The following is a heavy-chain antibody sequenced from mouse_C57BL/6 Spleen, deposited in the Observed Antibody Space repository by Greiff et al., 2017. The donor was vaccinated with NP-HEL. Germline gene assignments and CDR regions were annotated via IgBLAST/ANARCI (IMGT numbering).Heavy chain of an antibody. Sequence: VKLMESGPELVKPGASVKISCKASGYAFSSSWMNWVKQRPGKGLEWIGRIYPGDGDTNYNGKFKGKATLTADKSSSTAYMQLSSLTSEDSAVYFCVRLDTTVVPFDYWGQGTTLTVSS. V-gene: IGHV1-82*01. J-gene: IGHJ2*01. CDR3: VRLDTTVVPFDY. CDR2: IYPGDGDT. D-gene: IGHD1-1*01. CDR1: GYAFSSSW.